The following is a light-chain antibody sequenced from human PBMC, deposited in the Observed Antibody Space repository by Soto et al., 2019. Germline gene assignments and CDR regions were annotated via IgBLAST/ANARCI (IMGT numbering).Light chain of an antibody. V-gene: IGLV2-14*03. CDR1: SSDVGGYNY. Sequence: QPASVSGSPGQSITISCTGSSSDVGGYNYVSWYQQHHPGKAPKLMIYDVSNRPSGVSNRFSGSKSGNTASLTISGLQAEDEADYYCSSYTTSSTVVFGGGTKLTVL. CDR3: SSYTTSSTVV. CDR2: DVS. J-gene: IGLJ2*01.